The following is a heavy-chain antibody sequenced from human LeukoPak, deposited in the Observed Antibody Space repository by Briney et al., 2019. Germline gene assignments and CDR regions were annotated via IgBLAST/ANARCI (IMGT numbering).Heavy chain of an antibody. CDR1: GCTFINYA. CDR2: INAGSGNT. Sequence: GASVKVSCKASGCTFINYAINWGRQAPGQSLEWLGWINAGSGNTKYSEKFQGRVTITRDTSASTAYLELSSLRSEDTAVYYCARGPRAAADDYWGQGTLVTVSS. V-gene: IGHV1-3*01. CDR3: ARGPRAAADDY. J-gene: IGHJ4*02. D-gene: IGHD6-13*01.